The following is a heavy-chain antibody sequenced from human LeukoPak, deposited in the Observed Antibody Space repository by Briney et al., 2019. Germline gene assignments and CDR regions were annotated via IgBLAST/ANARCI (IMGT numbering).Heavy chain of an antibody. CDR2: ISGSGGST. Sequence: PGGSLRLSCEASGFTVSSNFMNWVRQAPGKGLEWVSGISGSGGSTHYADSVKDRFTISRDNSKNTLYLQMNSLRAEDTAVYYCAKETVVVVAATPDAFDIWGQGTMVTVSS. V-gene: IGHV3-23*01. CDR1: GFTVSSNF. CDR3: AKETVVVVAATPDAFDI. D-gene: IGHD2-15*01. J-gene: IGHJ3*02.